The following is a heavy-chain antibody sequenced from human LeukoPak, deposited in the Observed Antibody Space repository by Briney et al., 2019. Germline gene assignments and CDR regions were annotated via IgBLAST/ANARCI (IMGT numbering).Heavy chain of an antibody. CDR1: GFTFSNYA. J-gene: IGHJ4*02. D-gene: IGHD3-22*01. CDR3: AKRGVVIRVILVGFHKEAYYFDS. V-gene: IGHV3-23*01. Sequence: GGSLRLSCAASGFTFSNYAMSWVRQAPGKGLEWVAGISDSGGRTKYADSVKGRFTISRDNPKNTLYLQMKSLRAEDTAVYFCAKRGVVIRVILVGFHKEAYYFDSWGQGALVTVSS. CDR2: ISDSGGRT.